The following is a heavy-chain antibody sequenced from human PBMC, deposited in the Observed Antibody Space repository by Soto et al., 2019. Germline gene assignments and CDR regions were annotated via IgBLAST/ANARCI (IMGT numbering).Heavy chain of an antibody. Sequence: SETLSLTCTVSGGSISSYYWSWIRQPAGKGLEWIGRIYTSGSTNYNPSLKSRVTMSVDTSKNQFSLKLSSVTAADTAVYYCARDNSVVTIFGVVIRGWFDPWGQGTLVTVPQ. V-gene: IGHV4-4*07. CDR2: IYTSGST. D-gene: IGHD3-3*01. J-gene: IGHJ5*02. CDR1: GGSISSYY. CDR3: ARDNSVVTIFGVVIRGWFDP.